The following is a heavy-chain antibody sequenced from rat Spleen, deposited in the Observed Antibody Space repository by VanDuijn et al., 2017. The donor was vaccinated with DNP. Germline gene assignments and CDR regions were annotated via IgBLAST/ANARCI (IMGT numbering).Heavy chain of an antibody. CDR2: IHTGSGGT. CDR3: ARWGPFAY. D-gene: IGHD3-1*01. CDR1: GNAFITNY. Sequence: QVQLQQSGAELAKPGSSVKISCKASGNAFITNYFGWIKQTIGQGLDYIGYIHTGSGGTAYNEKFKGKATLTVDKSSSTAFMQLSSLTPDDSAVYYCARWGPFAYWGQGTLVTVSS. V-gene: IGHV1-43*01. J-gene: IGHJ3*01.